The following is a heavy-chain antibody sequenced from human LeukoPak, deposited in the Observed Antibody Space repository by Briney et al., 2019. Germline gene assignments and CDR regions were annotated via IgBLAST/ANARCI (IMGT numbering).Heavy chain of an antibody. CDR1: GLTFSSYG. CDR2: ISYDGSNK. Sequence: GGSLRLSCAASGLTFSSYGMHWVRQAPGKGLEWVAVISYDGSNKYYVDSVKGRFTISRDNSKNTLYLQMNSLRAEDTAVYYCAKDTQIASYTFDYWGQGTLVTVSS. D-gene: IGHD3-10*01. J-gene: IGHJ4*02. V-gene: IGHV3-30*18. CDR3: AKDTQIASYTFDY.